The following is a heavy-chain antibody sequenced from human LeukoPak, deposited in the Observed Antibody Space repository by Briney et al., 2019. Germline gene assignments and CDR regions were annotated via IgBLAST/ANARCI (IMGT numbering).Heavy chain of an antibody. CDR2: ISGSGDNT. CDR1: GFTFRIYA. Sequence: GGSLRLSCAASGFTFRIYAMNWVRQAPGKGVEWVSGISGSGDNTYYADPVKGRFTISRDNSKNTLYLQMNSLRAEDTAVYYCAKGDDILTGYLSYFDYWGQGTLVTVSS. J-gene: IGHJ4*02. V-gene: IGHV3-23*01. CDR3: AKGDDILTGYLSYFDY. D-gene: IGHD3-9*01.